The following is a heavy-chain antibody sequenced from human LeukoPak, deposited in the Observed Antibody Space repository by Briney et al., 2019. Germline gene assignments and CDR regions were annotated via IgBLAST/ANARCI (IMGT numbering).Heavy chain of an antibody. V-gene: IGHV3-21*01. CDR3: AREHGSGSYHPFDP. CDR2: ISSSSSYI. CDR1: GFTFSSYS. J-gene: IGHJ5*02. D-gene: IGHD3-10*01. Sequence: GGSLRLSCAASGFTFSSYSMNWVRQAPGKGLEWVSSISSSSSYIYYADSVKGRFTISRDNAKNSLYLQMNSLRAEDTAVYYCAREHGSGSYHPFDPWGQGTLATVSS.